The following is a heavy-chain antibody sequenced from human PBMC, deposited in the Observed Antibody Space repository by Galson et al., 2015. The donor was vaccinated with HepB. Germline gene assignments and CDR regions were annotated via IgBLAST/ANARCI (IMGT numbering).Heavy chain of an antibody. V-gene: IGHV1-46*01. Sequence: SVKVSCKASGGTFSSYAISWVRQAPGQGLEWMGIINPSGGSTSYAQKFQGRVTMTRDTSTSTVYMELSSLRSEDTAVYYCARAGGIYDYWGQGTLVTVSS. CDR3: ARAGGIYDY. CDR1: GGTFSSYA. D-gene: IGHD6-13*01. J-gene: IGHJ4*02. CDR2: INPSGGST.